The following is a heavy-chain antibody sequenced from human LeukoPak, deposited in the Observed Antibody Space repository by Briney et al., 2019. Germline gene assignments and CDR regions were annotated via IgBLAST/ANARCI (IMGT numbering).Heavy chain of an antibody. V-gene: IGHV3-48*03. CDR3: VRDGARGYDMDV. J-gene: IGHJ6*02. Sequence: GSLRLSCAASGFSLSSYHMNWVRQAPGKGLEWVSYISSSGGTIYYADSVKGRFTISRDNAKNSLFLQVNSLRAEDTAMYYCVRDGARGYDMDVWGQGTTVTVSS. CDR2: ISSSGGTI. CDR1: GFSLSSYH. D-gene: IGHD4/OR15-4a*01.